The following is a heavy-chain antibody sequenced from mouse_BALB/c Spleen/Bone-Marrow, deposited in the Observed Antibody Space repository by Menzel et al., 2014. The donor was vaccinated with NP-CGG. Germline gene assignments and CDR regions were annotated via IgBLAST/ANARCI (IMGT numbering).Heavy chain of an antibody. CDR2: INPDSNTI. V-gene: IGHV4-1*02. CDR1: GFGFRGIW. CDR3: ARLGFYVSFAY. Sequence: EVPRAGCGGGVVKPGVHLKFCCAASGFGFRGIWMSWVRQAPGRGLEWIGEINPDSNTINYSPSLKDKFIISRDNAKNTLYLQMSKVRSEDTALYYCARLGFYVSFAYWAQG. J-gene: IGHJ3*01. D-gene: IGHD2-12*01.